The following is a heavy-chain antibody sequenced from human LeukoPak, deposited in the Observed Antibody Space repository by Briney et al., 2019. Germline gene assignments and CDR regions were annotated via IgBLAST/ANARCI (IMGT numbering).Heavy chain of an antibody. J-gene: IGHJ4*01. CDR2: IWSDGSNR. V-gene: IGHV3-33*01. CDR3: ARDAQRGFDYSNSLEY. CDR1: GFIFSHYG. D-gene: IGHD4-11*01. Sequence: PGGSLRLSCVATGFIFSHYGMRWVRQAPGKGLEWVAVIWSDGSNRFYAGSVKGRFTISRYNSQNTLFLQMNSLRAEDTAMYYCARDAQRGFDYSNSLEYWGHGTLVTVSS.